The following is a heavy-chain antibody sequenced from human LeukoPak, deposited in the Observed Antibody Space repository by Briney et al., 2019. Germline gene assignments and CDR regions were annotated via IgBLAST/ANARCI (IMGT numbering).Heavy chain of an antibody. CDR2: ISSSSSYI. Sequence: GGSLRLSCAASGFTFSGYSMNWVRQAPGKGLEWVSSISSSSSYIYYADSVKGRFTISRDNAKNSLYLQMNSLRAEDTAVYYCARDCSGGSCYPKIYYYYGMDVWGQGTTVTVSS. CDR3: ARDCSGGSCYPKIYYYYGMDV. V-gene: IGHV3-21*01. CDR1: GFTFSGYS. D-gene: IGHD2-15*01. J-gene: IGHJ6*02.